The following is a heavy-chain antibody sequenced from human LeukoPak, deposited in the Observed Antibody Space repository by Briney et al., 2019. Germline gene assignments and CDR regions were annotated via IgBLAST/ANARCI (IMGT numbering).Heavy chain of an antibody. CDR1: GYTFTGYA. Sequence: ASVKVSCKASGYTFTGYAIHWVRQTPGQGLEWMGWINPEKRDTGYAHKFQGRVTMTSDTSISTAYMELSSLRSDDTAVYYCAKKVRGPSHPLDFWGQGTLVTVSS. D-gene: IGHD5-12*01. V-gene: IGHV1-2*02. CDR3: AKKVRGPSHPLDF. J-gene: IGHJ4*02. CDR2: INPEKRDT.